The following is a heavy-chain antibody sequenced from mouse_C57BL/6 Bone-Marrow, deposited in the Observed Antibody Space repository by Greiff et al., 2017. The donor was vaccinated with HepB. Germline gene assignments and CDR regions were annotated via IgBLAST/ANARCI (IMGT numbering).Heavy chain of an antibody. Sequence: QVQLQQSGAELVRPGTSVKVSCKASGYAFTNYLIEWVKQRPGQGLEWIGVINPGSGGTNYNEKFKGKATLTADKSSSTAYMQLSSLTSEDSAVYFCAKIYDGSYAMDYWGQGTSVTVSS. CDR1: GYAFTNYL. J-gene: IGHJ4*01. CDR2: INPGSGGT. V-gene: IGHV1-54*01. D-gene: IGHD2-3*01. CDR3: AKIYDGSYAMDY.